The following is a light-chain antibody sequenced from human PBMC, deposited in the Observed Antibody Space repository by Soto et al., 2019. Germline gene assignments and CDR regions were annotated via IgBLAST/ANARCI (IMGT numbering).Light chain of an antibody. CDR2: EGS. J-gene: IGLJ2*01. CDR3: SSYTSSSSSVI. CDR1: SSDIGGYNL. Sequence: QSALTQPASVSGSPRQSITISCTGTSSDIGGYNLVSWYQQHPGKAPKLIIYEGSKRPSGGSNRFSGSKSGSTASLTISGLQAEYEADYYCSSYTSSSSSVIFGGGTKLTVL. V-gene: IGLV2-23*01.